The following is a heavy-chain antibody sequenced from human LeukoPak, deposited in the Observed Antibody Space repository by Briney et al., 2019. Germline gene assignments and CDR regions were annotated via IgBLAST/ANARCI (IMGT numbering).Heavy chain of an antibody. CDR1: GFTFSSHG. D-gene: IGHD1-14*01. CDR3: ARYGNLKVLDV. Sequence: GGSLRLSCAASGFTFSSHGMHWVRQAPGKGLEWVEVIWYDGSEKYYAESVKGRFTISRDNSKNMLYLQIYSLRTEDTALYYCARYGNLKVLDVWGQGTMVTVPS. V-gene: IGHV3-33*01. J-gene: IGHJ3*01. CDR2: IWYDGSEK.